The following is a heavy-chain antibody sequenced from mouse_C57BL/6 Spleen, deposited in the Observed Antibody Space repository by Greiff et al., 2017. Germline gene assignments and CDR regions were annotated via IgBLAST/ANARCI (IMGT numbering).Heavy chain of an antibody. D-gene: IGHD2-3*01. CDR2: ISGGGGNT. Sequence: EVQRVESGGGLVKPGGSLKLSCAASGFTFSSYTMSWVRQTPEKRLEWVATISGGGGNTYYPDSVKGRFTISRDNAKNTLYLQMSSLRSEDTALYYCASHDGWLAYWGQGTLVTVSA. J-gene: IGHJ3*01. V-gene: IGHV5-9*01. CDR3: ASHDGWLAY. CDR1: GFTFSSYT.